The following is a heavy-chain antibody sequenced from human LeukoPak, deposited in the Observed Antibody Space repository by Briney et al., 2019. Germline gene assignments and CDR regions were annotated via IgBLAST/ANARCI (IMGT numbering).Heavy chain of an antibody. Sequence: PSETLSLTCTVSGDSISSYYWTWIRQPPGKGLEWIGYIYYSASTNYNPSLKSRVTISADTSENHISLQLTSVTAADTAVYYCAREGGPYRPLDYSGQGTLVTVSS. CDR3: AREGGPYRPLDY. V-gene: IGHV4-59*12. CDR2: IYYSAST. J-gene: IGHJ4*02. CDR1: GDSISSYY.